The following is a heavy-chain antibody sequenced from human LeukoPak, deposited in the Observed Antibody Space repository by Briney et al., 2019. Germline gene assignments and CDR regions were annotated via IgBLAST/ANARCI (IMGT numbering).Heavy chain of an antibody. CDR2: IYYNGST. CDR3: AREAPYYYMDV. CDR1: GGSISSYY. J-gene: IGHJ6*03. V-gene: IGHV4-59*01. Sequence: TSETLSLTCTVSGGSISSYYWSWIRQPPGKGLEWIGYIYYNGSTNYNPSLKSRVTISVDTSKNQFSLKLSSVTAADTAVYYCAREAPYYYMDVWGKGTTVTVSS.